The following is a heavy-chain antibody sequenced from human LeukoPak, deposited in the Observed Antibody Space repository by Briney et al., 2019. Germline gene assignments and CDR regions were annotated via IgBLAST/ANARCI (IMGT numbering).Heavy chain of an antibody. D-gene: IGHD6-13*01. CDR2: ISWNSGSI. J-gene: IGHJ6*02. CDR1: GFTFDDYA. CDR3: AKDIGAAAGTFYGMDV. V-gene: IGHV3-9*01. Sequence: GRSLRLSCAASGFTFDDYAMHWVRQAPGKGLEWVSGISWNSGSIGYADPVKGRFTISRDNAKNSLYLQMNSLRAEDTALYYCAKDIGAAAGTFYGMDVWGQGTTVTVSS.